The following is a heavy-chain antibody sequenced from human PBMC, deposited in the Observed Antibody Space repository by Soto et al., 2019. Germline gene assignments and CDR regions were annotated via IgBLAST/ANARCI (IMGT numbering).Heavy chain of an antibody. D-gene: IGHD6-19*01. CDR1: GGSISSGGYS. CDR2: IYHSGST. Sequence: QLQLQESGSGLVKPSQTLSLTCAVSGGSISSGGYSWSWIRQPPGKGLEWIGYIYHSGSTYYNPSLQSRVTISVDRSTNQFSLKLSSVTAADTAVYYCASAGGLGAVAADYWGQGTLVTVSS. V-gene: IGHV4-30-2*01. J-gene: IGHJ4*02. CDR3: ASAGGLGAVAADY.